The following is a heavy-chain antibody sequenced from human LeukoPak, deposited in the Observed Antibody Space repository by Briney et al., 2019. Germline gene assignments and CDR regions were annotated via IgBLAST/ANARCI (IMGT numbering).Heavy chain of an antibody. Sequence: GGAPGLFCSASGFHLRSLGIHLGRPGPGQGVGGVAGIWVYGSNKYYADSVKGRFTISRDNSKNTLYLQMNSLRAEDTAVYYCAKDSSSSAAGHDQHWFDPWGQGTLVTVSS. J-gene: IGHJ5*02. CDR3: AKDSSSSAAGHDQHWFDP. V-gene: IGHV3-33*06. CDR2: IWVYGSNK. D-gene: IGHD6-13*01. CDR1: GFHLRSLG.